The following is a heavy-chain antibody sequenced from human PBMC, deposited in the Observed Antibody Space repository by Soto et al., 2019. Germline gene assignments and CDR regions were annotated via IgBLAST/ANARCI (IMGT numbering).Heavy chain of an antibody. CDR2: IYPSDSDT. D-gene: IGHD3-3*01. CDR3: ARGGVSTRSFDY. CDR1: GYNFAGYW. V-gene: IGHV5-51*01. Sequence: LKISCKGSGYNFAGYWIAWVRQMPGKGLELMGIIYPSDSDTRYRPSFQGQVTISADKSISSAYLQWSSLRASDTAMYYGARGGVSTRSFDYWGQGTPVTVSS. J-gene: IGHJ4*02.